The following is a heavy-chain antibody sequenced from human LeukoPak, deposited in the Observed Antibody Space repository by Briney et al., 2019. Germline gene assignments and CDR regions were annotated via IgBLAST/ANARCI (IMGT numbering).Heavy chain of an antibody. J-gene: IGHJ5*02. D-gene: IGHD3-22*01. CDR3: ARGNRGYYYDSLADP. Sequence: GGSLRLSCAASGFTFSDYYMSWIRQAPGKGLEWVSYISSSGSTIYYADSVKGRFTISRDNAKNSLYLQMNSLRAEDTAVYFCARGNRGYYYDSLADPWGQGTLVTVSS. V-gene: IGHV3-11*01. CDR1: GFTFSDYY. CDR2: ISSSGSTI.